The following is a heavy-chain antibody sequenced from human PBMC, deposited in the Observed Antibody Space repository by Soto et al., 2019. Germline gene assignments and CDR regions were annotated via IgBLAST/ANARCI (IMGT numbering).Heavy chain of an antibody. CDR3: AKKVVNFWSAVDY. D-gene: IGHD3-3*01. Sequence: PGGSLRLSCAASGFTFNNYAMTWVRQAPGKGLEWVATIGGSGYDTYYADSVKGRFTISRHNSKHTVYLQMSSLRAEDTAVYYCAKKVVNFWSAVDYWGQGTLVTVSS. CDR2: IGGSGYDT. CDR1: GFTFNNYA. J-gene: IGHJ4*02. V-gene: IGHV3-23*01.